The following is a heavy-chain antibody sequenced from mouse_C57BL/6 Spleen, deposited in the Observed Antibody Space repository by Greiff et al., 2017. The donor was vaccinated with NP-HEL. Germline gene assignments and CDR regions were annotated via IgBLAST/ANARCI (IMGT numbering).Heavy chain of an antibody. V-gene: IGHV5-6*01. CDR1: GFTFSSYG. D-gene: IGHD2-1*01. CDR3: ARQKGNYGAYVDY. J-gene: IGHJ2*01. Sequence: EVQLQQSGGDLVKPGGSLKLSCAASGFTFSSYGMSWVRQTPDKRLEWVATISSGGSYTYYPDSVKGRFTISRDNAKNTLYLQMSSLKSEDTAMYYCARQKGNYGAYVDYWGQGTTLTVSS. CDR2: ISSGGSYT.